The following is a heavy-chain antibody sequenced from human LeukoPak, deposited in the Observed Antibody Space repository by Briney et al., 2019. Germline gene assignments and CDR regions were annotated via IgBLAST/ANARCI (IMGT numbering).Heavy chain of an antibody. CDR2: INPNSGGT. CDR1: GYTFTGYY. D-gene: IGHD2-15*01. J-gene: IGHJ5*02. CDR3: ARGPPEYCSGGSCYSGRNWFDP. V-gene: IGHV1-2*02. Sequence: GASVKVSCKASGYTFTGYYMHWVRQAPGQGLEWMGWINPNSGGTNYAQKFQGRVTMTRDTSTSTAYMALRRLTSDDTAVYYCARGPPEYCSGGSCYSGRNWFDPWGQGTLVTVSS.